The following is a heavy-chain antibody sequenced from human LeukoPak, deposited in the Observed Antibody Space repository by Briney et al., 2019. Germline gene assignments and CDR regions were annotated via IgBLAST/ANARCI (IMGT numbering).Heavy chain of an antibody. D-gene: IGHD2-2*01. J-gene: IGHJ3*02. CDR1: GGSISSYY. CDR3: ASVSGYCSSTSCPPEFDI. Sequence: PSETLSLTCTVSGGSISSYYWRWIRQPAGKGLEWIGRIYTSGSTNYNPSLKSRVTMSVDTSKNQFSLKLSSVIAADTAVYYCASVSGYCSSTSCPPEFDIWGQGTMVTVSS. CDR2: IYTSGST. V-gene: IGHV4-4*07.